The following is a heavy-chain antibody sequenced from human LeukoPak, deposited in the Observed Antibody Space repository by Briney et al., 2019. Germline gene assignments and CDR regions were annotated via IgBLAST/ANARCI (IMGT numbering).Heavy chain of an antibody. J-gene: IGHJ6*02. CDR1: GGSFSGNY. CDR3: AGATYYDTLTGYRHYNDNCTDV. D-gene: IGHD3-9*01. Sequence: PWGTLSLTCAVYGGSFSGNYLSWIRQPPGKGLEWIGEINHGGSTNYTASLTRRFTISIDTSKNPLSLKLSSVSAADTAVYYCAGATYYDTLTGYRHYNDNCTDVWGQGTPVTVSS. V-gene: IGHV4-34*01. CDR2: INHGGST.